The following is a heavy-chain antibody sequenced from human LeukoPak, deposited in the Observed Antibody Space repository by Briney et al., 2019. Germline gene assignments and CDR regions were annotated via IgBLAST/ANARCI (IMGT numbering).Heavy chain of an antibody. CDR1: GFTFSDYA. CDR2: ISTDGGRT. CDR3: ASAFYFDY. Sequence: PGGSLRLSCAASGFTFSDYAIHWVRQAPGKGLEYVSAISTDGGRTFYANSVKGRFTISRDNSKNTLYLQMGSLRGDDMAVYYCASAFYFDYWGQGTLVTVSS. J-gene: IGHJ4*02. V-gene: IGHV3-64*01.